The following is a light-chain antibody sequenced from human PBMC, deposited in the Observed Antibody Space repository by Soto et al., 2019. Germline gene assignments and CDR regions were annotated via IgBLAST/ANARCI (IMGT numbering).Light chain of an antibody. CDR3: QQYNNWPLT. CDR1: QSVYSN. CDR2: GAS. J-gene: IGKJ4*01. Sequence: EIGMTQSPATLSVSPGERATLSCRASQSVYSNLAWYQQKPGQAPRLLIYGASTRATGIPARFSGSGSGTEFSLTISSLQSEDFAVFYCQQYNNWPLTFGGGTKVESK. V-gene: IGKV3-15*01.